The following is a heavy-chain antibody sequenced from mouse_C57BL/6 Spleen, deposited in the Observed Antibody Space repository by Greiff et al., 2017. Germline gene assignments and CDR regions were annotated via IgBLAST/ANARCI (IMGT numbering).Heavy chain of an antibody. CDR2: FYPGSGSI. V-gene: IGHV1-62-2*01. CDR1: GYTFTEYT. J-gene: IGHJ3*01. Sequence: VKLVESGAELVKPGASVKLSCKASGYTFTEYTIHWVKQRSGQGLEWIGWFYPGSGSIKYNEKFKDKATLTADKSSSTVYMELSRLTSEDSAVYFCARHEAAYSCFAYWGQGTLVTVSA. CDR3: ARHEAAYSCFAY. D-gene: IGHD2-10*01.